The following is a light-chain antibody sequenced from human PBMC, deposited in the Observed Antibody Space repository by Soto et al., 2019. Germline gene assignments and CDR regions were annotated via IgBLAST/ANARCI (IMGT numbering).Light chain of an antibody. J-gene: IGKJ1*01. CDR1: QSVSSN. V-gene: IGKV3-15*01. CDR3: QQYNNWPIT. Sequence: EIVMRQSPATLSVSPGERATLSFRASQSVSSNLAWYQQKPGQAPRLLIYGASTRATGIPARFSGSGSGTEFTLTISSLQSEDFAVYYCQQYNNWPITFGQGTKVDI. CDR2: GAS.